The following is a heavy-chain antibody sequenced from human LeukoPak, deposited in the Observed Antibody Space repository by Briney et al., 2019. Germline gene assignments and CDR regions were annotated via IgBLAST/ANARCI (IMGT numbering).Heavy chain of an antibody. CDR1: GVSISGTSYC. D-gene: IGHD1-1*01. J-gene: IGHJ4*02. Sequence: PSETLSLTCSVSGVSISGTSYCWVWIRQPPGKGPEWIGSHYHTGRIYHNPSLNSRVTISVDTSKNQFYLKLSSVTDADTAVYYCASDGSDNWGLFDNWGRGTLVTVSS. CDR3: ASDGSDNWGLFDN. CDR2: HYHTGRI. V-gene: IGHV4-39*07.